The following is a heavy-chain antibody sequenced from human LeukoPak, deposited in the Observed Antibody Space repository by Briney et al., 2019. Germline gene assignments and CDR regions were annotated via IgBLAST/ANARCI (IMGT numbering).Heavy chain of an antibody. D-gene: IGHD3-22*01. V-gene: IGHV3-30*18. CDR3: AKSHHYYDSSGYYSTGFDY. Sequence: GGSLRLSCAASGFTFSSYGVHWVRQAPGKGLEWVAVISYDGSDKSYADSVKGRFTISRGNSKNTLFLQMNSLRAEDTAVYYCAKSHHYYDSSGYYSTGFDYWGQGTLVTVSS. CDR2: ISYDGSDK. CDR1: GFTFSSYG. J-gene: IGHJ4*02.